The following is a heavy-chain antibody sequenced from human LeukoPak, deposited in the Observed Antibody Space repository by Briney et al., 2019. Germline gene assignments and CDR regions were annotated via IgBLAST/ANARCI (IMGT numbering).Heavy chain of an antibody. CDR3: AKVRLGYCSGGSCYGFDY. J-gene: IGHJ4*02. Sequence: GGSLRLSCSASGFTFSSYSMNWVRQAPGKGLEWVSLISWDGGSTYYADSVKGRFTISRDNSKNSLYLQMNSLRAEDTALYYCAKVRLGYCSGGSCYGFDYWGQGTLVTVSS. D-gene: IGHD2-15*01. CDR1: GFTFSSYS. V-gene: IGHV3-43D*03. CDR2: ISWDGGST.